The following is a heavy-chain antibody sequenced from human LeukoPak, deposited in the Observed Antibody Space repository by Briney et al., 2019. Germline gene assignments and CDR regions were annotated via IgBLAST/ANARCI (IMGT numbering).Heavy chain of an antibody. CDR2: IYYTGST. J-gene: IGHJ3*02. Sequence: SETLSLTCAVYGGSFSGYYWSWIRQPPGKGLEWIGSIYYTGSTFYNPSLKSRVTISVDTSKNQFSMKLSSVTAADAAVYFCAREWTTWGAFDNWGQGTMVTVSS. D-gene: IGHD2/OR15-2a*01. CDR1: GGSFSGYY. V-gene: IGHV4-34*01. CDR3: AREWTTWGAFDN.